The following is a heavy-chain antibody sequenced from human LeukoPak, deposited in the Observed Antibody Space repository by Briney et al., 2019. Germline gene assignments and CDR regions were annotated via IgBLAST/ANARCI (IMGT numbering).Heavy chain of an antibody. D-gene: IGHD2-2*01. CDR3: ARDLWDGSCL. J-gene: IGHJ4*02. CDR2: IKEDGSEK. CDR1: GFMFSSYW. V-gene: IGHV3-7*01. Sequence: GGSLRLSCAASGFMFSSYWMSWVRQAPGKGLEWVADIKEDGSEKSYVDSVKGRFTISRDNSKNTLYLQMNNLRAEDTAKYYCARDLWDGSCLWGQGTLVTVSS.